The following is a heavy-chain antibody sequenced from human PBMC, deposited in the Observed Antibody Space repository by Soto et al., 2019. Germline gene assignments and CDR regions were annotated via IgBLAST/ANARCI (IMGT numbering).Heavy chain of an antibody. CDR1: GFTLSSYA. J-gene: IGHJ5*02. D-gene: IGHD6-13*01. CDR3: AKAYSNSWPNDWFDP. Sequence: EVQLLESGGGWLQPGGSLRLSCAASGFTLSSYAMNWVRQAPGKGLEWVSGITGSGAGSYYSDSVKGRFTISRDNSKNTLYLQMNSLRAADTAVYYCAKAYSNSWPNDWFDPWGQGTLVNVSS. V-gene: IGHV3-23*01. CDR2: ITGSGAGS.